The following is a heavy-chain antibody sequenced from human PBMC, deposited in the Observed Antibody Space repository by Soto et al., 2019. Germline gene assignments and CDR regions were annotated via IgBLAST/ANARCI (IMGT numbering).Heavy chain of an antibody. Sequence: HPGGSLRLSCAASGFTFSNYVMSWVRQAPGKGLEWVAVISYDGSNKYYADSVKGRFTISRDNSKNTLYLQMNSLRAEDTAVYYCAKDLMSGTPLSNWFDPWGQGTLVTVSS. CDR2: ISYDGSNK. V-gene: IGHV3-30*18. CDR1: GFTFSNYV. D-gene: IGHD2-15*01. CDR3: AKDLMSGTPLSNWFDP. J-gene: IGHJ5*02.